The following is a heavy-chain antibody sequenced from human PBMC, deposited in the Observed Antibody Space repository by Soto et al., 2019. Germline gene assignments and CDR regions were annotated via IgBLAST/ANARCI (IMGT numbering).Heavy chain of an antibody. V-gene: IGHV3-23*01. CDR2: ISGTSPST. J-gene: IGHJ4*02. Sequence: EVHLLESGGGLVQPGGSLRLSCAASGFTFSAYAMSWVRQAPGKGLEWVSAISGTSPSTYYADSVQGRFTSARDCSRKTLFLHMTTLRAEETAVYFCAIRIFGVEYWGQGTQVSVSS. CDR1: GFTFSAYA. D-gene: IGHD3-3*01. CDR3: AIRIFGVEY.